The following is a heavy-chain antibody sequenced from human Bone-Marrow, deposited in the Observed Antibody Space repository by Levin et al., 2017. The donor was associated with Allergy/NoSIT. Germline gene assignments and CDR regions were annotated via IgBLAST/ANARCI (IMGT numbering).Heavy chain of an antibody. V-gene: IGHV3-23*01. CDR2: ISGSGGTT. J-gene: IGHJ6*02. CDR1: GFTFSTFA. CDR3: AKVRCSSTSCHDYGMDV. Sequence: GESLKISCAAASGFTFSTFAMNWFRQAPGKGLEWVSGISGSGGTTYYADSVKGRFTISRDDSKNTLNLQMNSLRVEDTAVYYCAKVRCSSTSCHDYGMDVWGQGTTVTVSS. D-gene: IGHD2-2*01.